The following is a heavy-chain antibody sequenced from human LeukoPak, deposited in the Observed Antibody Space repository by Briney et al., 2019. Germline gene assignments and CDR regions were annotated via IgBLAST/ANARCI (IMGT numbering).Heavy chain of an antibody. D-gene: IGHD1-26*01. CDR1: GFTFSTYS. V-gene: IGHV3-21*04. Sequence: PGGSLRLSCAASGFTFSTYSGNWIRQAPGKGLEWVSSISDDSNYIFYADSVKGRFTISRDNAKNSLYLQMNSLRAEDTALYYCASGGIYYGAAFDFWGQGSLVTVSA. CDR2: ISDDSNYI. CDR3: ASGGIYYGAAFDF. J-gene: IGHJ4*02.